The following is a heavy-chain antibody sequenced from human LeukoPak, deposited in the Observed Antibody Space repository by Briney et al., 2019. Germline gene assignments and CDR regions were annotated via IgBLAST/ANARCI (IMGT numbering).Heavy chain of an antibody. J-gene: IGHJ4*02. CDR2: IWYDGSNK. V-gene: IGHV3-33*01. CDR3: ARDPALMVRGVSLDY. CDR1: GFTFSSYG. Sequence: RSLILSCAASGFTFSSYGMHWVRQAPGKGLEWVAVIWYDGSNKYYADSVKGRFTISRDNSKNTLYLQMNSLRAEDTAVYYCARDPALMVRGVSLDYWGQGTLVTVSS. D-gene: IGHD3-10*01.